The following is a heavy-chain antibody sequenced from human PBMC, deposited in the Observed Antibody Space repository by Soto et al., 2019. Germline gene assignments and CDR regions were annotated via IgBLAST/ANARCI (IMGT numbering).Heavy chain of an antibody. J-gene: IGHJ5*02. CDR2: INPKTGTT. Sequence: GASVKVSCKASGYTFTNYYIHWVRQAPGQGLEWVGLINPKTGTTNDAPKFQGRVTMTSDTSTSTAYMELSSVTAADTAVYYCARGSEWWRTNWFDPWGQGTLVTVSS. D-gene: IGHD2-8*01. CDR3: ARGSEWWRTNWFDP. V-gene: IGHV1-2*06. CDR1: GYTFTNYY.